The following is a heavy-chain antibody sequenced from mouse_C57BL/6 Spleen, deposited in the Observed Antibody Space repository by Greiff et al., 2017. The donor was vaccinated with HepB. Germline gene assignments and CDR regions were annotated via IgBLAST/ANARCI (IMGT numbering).Heavy chain of an antibody. CDR1: GFTFSSYA. J-gene: IGHJ3*01. Sequence: EVKVVESGGGLVKPGGSLKLSCAASGFTFSSYAMSWVRQTPEKRLEWVATISDGGSYTYYPDNVKGRFTISRDNAKNNLYLQMSHLKSEDTAMYYCARDPNYYGSSWFAYWGQGTLVTVSA. D-gene: IGHD1-1*01. CDR2: ISDGGSYT. V-gene: IGHV5-4*01. CDR3: ARDPNYYGSSWFAY.